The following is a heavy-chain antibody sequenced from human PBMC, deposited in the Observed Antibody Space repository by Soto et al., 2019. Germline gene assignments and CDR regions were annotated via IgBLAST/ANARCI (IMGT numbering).Heavy chain of an antibody. Sequence: QVQLVESGGGVVQPGRSLRLSCAASGFTFNSYGMHWVRQAPGKGLEWVAVISYDGSNKYYADSVKGRFTISRDNSKNTLYLQMNSLRAEDTAVYSCEKYEVLLWFGKSCLDFWGQGTLVTVSS. CDR2: ISYDGSNK. J-gene: IGHJ4*02. CDR3: EKYEVLLWFGKSCLDF. V-gene: IGHV3-30*18. D-gene: IGHD3-10*01. CDR1: GFTFNSYG.